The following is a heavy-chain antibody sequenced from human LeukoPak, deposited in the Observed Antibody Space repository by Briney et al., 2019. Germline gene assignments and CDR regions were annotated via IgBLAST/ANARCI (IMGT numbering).Heavy chain of an antibody. CDR3: AKGGYCSSTSCFGGFDP. V-gene: IGHV3-23*01. D-gene: IGHD2-2*01. J-gene: IGHJ5*02. CDR1: GFTFNNYA. Sequence: PGGSLRLSCAASGFTFNNYAMSCVRQAPGKGLEWVSTISGSGGSSYYADSVKGRFTISGDNSKNTLYLQINSPRAEDTAIYYCAKGGYCSSTSCFGGFDPWGQGTLVTVSS. CDR2: ISGSGGSS.